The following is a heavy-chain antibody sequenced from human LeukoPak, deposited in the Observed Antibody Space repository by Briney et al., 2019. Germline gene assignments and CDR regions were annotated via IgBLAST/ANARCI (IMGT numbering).Heavy chain of an antibody. CDR2: ICYSGST. D-gene: IGHD5-18*01. CDR3: ARGSPWIQLWSRLGNWFDP. CDR1: GGSISSSYYY. V-gene: IGHV4-39*01. Sequence: SETLSLTCTVSGGSISSSYYYWGWIRQPPGKGLEWIGSICYSGSTYYNPSLKSRVTISVDTSKNQFSLKLRSVTAADTAVYYCARGSPWIQLWSRLGNWFDPWGQGTLVTVSS. J-gene: IGHJ5*02.